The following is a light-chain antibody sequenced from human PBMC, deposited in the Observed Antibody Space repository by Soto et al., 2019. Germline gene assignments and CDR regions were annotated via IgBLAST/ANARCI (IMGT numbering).Light chain of an antibody. CDR2: GAS. J-gene: IGKJ5*01. V-gene: IGKV3-20*01. CDR1: QSVSSSY. Sequence: EIVLTQSPGTLSLSPGERATLSCRASQSVSSSYLAWYQQKPGQAPRLLIYGASSRATGIPDRFSGSGSGTDFTLTISRLEREDFAVYYCQQYGSSPPITFGQGTRLEMK. CDR3: QQYGSSPPIT.